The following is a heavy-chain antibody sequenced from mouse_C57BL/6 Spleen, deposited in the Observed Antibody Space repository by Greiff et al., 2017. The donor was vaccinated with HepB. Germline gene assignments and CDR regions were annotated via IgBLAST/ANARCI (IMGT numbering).Heavy chain of an antibody. CDR1: GYTFTSYW. Sequence: QVQLQQPGAELVKPGASVKLSCKASGYTFTSYWMQWVKQRPGQGLEWIGEIDTSDSYTNYNQKFKGKATLTVDTSSSTAYMQLSSLTSEDSAVYYCARRGYGNYVACFAYWGQGTLVTVSA. CDR3: ARRGYGNYVACFAY. CDR2: IDTSDSYT. J-gene: IGHJ3*01. V-gene: IGHV1-50*01. D-gene: IGHD2-1*01.